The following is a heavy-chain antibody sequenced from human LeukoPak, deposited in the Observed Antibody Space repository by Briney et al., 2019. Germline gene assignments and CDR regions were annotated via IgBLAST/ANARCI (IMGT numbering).Heavy chain of an antibody. CDR1: GCTFSSYD. V-gene: IGHV3-33*06. CDR2: IWYDGSNK. Sequence: LGRSLRLSCAPSGCTFSSYDMHWVRQAPGKGLEWVALIWYDGSNKYYADSVKGRFTISRDNSKNTLYLQMNSLGADDTAVYYCAKVSGAYTSRCYGALDIWGPGTMVTVSS. J-gene: IGHJ3*02. D-gene: IGHD3-16*01. CDR3: AKVSGAYTSRCYGALDI.